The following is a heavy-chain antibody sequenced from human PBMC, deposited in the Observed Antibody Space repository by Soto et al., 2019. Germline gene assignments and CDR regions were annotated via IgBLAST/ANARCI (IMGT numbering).Heavy chain of an antibody. CDR1: VGSITTATDY. J-gene: IGHJ4*02. CDR2: VYHRGNT. Sequence: PSETLSLTCTVSVGSITTATDYWGWIRQAPGRGLEWIANVYHRGNTYYNPSLKSRVTISVDTSKNQFSLKVTSVTAADTAVYYCARLSSENYYVRFDYWGQGTPVTVSS. D-gene: IGHD3-10*02. V-gene: IGHV4-39*01. CDR3: ARLSSENYYVRFDY.